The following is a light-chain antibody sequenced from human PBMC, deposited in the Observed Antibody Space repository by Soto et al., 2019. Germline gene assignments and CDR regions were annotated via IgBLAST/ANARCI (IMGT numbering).Light chain of an antibody. CDR3: QQYNDSPLT. Sequence: EIVMTQYPATLSWSPGGRATLACRASQSVSIDLAWYQQQPGQAPRRLIYGASTRATGIPARLSASGYGTELTITIGSMQSADFEVYYCQQYNDSPLTFGRGTQVDIK. CDR1: QSVSID. J-gene: IGKJ4*01. CDR2: GAS. V-gene: IGKV3D-15*01.